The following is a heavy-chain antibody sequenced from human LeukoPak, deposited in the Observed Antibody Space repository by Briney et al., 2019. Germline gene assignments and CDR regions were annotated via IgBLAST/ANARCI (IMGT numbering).Heavy chain of an antibody. CDR2: INPSGGTT. D-gene: IGHD3-10*01. CDR3: ARTRLGSPRDYYFDS. CDR1: GYTFTSYY. V-gene: IGHV1-46*01. Sequence: ASVKVSCKASGYTFTSYYMHWVRQAPGQGLEWMGIINPSGGTTSYAEKFQGRVTMTRDTSTSTVYMELSSLRSEDSAVYYCARTRLGSPRDYYFDSWGQGTLVTVSS. J-gene: IGHJ4*02.